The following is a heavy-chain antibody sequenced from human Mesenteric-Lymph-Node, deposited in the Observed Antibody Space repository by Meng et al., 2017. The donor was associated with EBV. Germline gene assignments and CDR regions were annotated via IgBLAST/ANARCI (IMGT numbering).Heavy chain of an antibody. CDR2: ISPYNGNT. Sequence: QVQLVQAGACMKKPGASLKVSFKASGYTFTSYGISWVRQAPGQGLEWMGWISPYNGNTNYAQKFQGRVSMTTDTSTSTADMELRSLRSDDTAVYYCARDHSGSYVDYWGQGTLVTVSS. CDR3: ARDHSGSYVDY. V-gene: IGHV1-18*04. D-gene: IGHD1-26*01. CDR1: GYTFTSYG. J-gene: IGHJ4*02.